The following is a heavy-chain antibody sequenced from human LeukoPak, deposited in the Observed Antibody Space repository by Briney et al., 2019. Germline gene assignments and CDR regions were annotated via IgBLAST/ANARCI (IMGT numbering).Heavy chain of an antibody. CDR2: INTNGNSA. Sequence: GGSLRLSCAVSGFTFSSYWMNWVRHVPGKGLVWVAHINTNGNSATYADSVKGRFTISRDNAKSTLYLQMNSLRADDAAIYYCARDNAYPFDYWGQGTLVTVSS. D-gene: IGHD2-2*01. V-gene: IGHV3-74*01. CDR1: GFTFSSYW. CDR3: ARDNAYPFDY. J-gene: IGHJ4*02.